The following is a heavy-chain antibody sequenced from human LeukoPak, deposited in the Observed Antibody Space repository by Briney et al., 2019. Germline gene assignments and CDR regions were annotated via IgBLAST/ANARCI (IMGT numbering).Heavy chain of an antibody. CDR3: AVETTPFDY. CDR2: IYYTGTT. V-gene: IGHV4-39*07. J-gene: IGHJ4*02. CDR1: GGSISSSSNY. Sequence: SETLSLTCTVPGGSISSSSNYWGWIRQPPGKGLEWIATIYYTGTTYYNPSLKSRVTISVDTSKNQFSLNLRSVTAADTAVYYCAVETTPFDYWGQGTLVTVSS. D-gene: IGHD1-1*01.